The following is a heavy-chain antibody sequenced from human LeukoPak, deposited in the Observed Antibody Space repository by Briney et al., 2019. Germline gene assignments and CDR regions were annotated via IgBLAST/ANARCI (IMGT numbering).Heavy chain of an antibody. D-gene: IGHD2-15*01. CDR3: ARGRPYSHFRFDP. J-gene: IGHJ5*02. V-gene: IGHV4-34*01. CDR1: GGSFSGYY. Sequence: SETLSLTCAVYGGSFSGYYWSWIRQPPGKGLEWIGEINHSGSTNYNPSLKSRVTISVDTSKNQFSLKLSSVTAADTAVYYCARGRPYSHFRFDPWGQGTLVTVX. CDR2: INHSGST.